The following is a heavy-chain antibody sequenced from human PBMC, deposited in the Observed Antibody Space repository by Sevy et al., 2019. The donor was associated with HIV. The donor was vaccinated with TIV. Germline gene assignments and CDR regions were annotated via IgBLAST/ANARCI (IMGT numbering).Heavy chain of an antibody. Sequence: GGSLRLSCAASGFTFSKYSMSWVRQPPGKGLEWISTLSFGCGEINHADSVKGRFTISRDNSKNSLYLQMNNLRAEARAVYYSAREGCTKPHDYWGQGTLVTVSS. CDR3: AREGCTKPHDY. J-gene: IGHJ4*02. D-gene: IGHD2-8*01. V-gene: IGHV3-23*01. CDR1: GFTFSKYS. CDR2: LSFGCGEI.